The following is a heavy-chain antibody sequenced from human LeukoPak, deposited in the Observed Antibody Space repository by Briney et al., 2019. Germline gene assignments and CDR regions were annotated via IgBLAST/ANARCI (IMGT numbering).Heavy chain of an antibody. D-gene: IGHD1-26*01. CDR3: ARIRKGVGATKYYYYYMDV. V-gene: IGHV4-34*01. Sequence: SETLSLTCAVYGGSFSGYYWSWIRQPPGKGLEWIGEINHSGSTNYNPSLKSRVTISVDTSKNQFSLKLSSVTAADTAVYYCARIRKGVGATKYYYYYMDVWGKGTTVTISS. CDR1: GGSFSGYY. J-gene: IGHJ6*03. CDR2: INHSGST.